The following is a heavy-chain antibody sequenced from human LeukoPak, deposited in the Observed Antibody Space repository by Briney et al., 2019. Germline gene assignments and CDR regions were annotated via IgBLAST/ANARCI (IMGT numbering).Heavy chain of an antibody. Sequence: GSLRLSCAASGFTFSDYRMNWVRQAPGKGLEWVSYISSSGSNIYYADSVKGRFTISRDNAKNTLYLQMNSLRVEDTAVYYCARGEYNFDYWGQGTLVTVSS. CDR2: ISSSGSNI. D-gene: IGHD6-6*01. V-gene: IGHV3-48*04. CDR3: ARGEYNFDY. J-gene: IGHJ4*02. CDR1: GFTFSDYR.